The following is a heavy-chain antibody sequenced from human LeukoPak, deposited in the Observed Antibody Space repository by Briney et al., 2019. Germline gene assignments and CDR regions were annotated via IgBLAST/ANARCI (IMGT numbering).Heavy chain of an antibody. CDR2: ISAYNGNT. CDR1: GYTFTSYG. CDR3: ASLAGSYYYGSGSRWYDAFDI. V-gene: IGHV1-18*01. D-gene: IGHD3-10*01. Sequence: GASVKVSCKASGYTFTSYGINWVRQAPGQGLEWMGWISAYNGNTNYAQKFQGRVTMTTDTSTSTAYMDLRSLRSDDTAVYYCASLAGSYYYGSGSRWYDAFDIWGQGTMVTVSS. J-gene: IGHJ3*02.